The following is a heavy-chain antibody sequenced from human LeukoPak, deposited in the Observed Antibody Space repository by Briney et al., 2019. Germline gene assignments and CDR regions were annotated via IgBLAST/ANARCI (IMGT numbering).Heavy chain of an antibody. J-gene: IGHJ4*02. V-gene: IGHV4-39*07. CDR1: GGSISSSSYY. CDR3: ARIGDGMATITGDY. CDR2: IYYSGST. Sequence: SETLSLTCTVSGGSISSSSYYWGWIRQPPGKGLEWIGSIYYSGSTYYNPSLKSRVTISEDTSKNQFSLKLSSVTAADTAVYYCARIGDGMATITGDYWGQGTLVTVSS. D-gene: IGHD5-24*01.